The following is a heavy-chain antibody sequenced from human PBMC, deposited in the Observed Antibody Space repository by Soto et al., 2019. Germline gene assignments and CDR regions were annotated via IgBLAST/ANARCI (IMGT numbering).Heavy chain of an antibody. D-gene: IGHD5-18*01. J-gene: IGHJ5*02. CDR3: ARAPPKDTAKTRSRTRWFDP. Sequence: NPSETLSLTCAVYGGSFSGYYWSWIRQPPGKGLEWIGEINHSGSTNYNPSLKSRVTISVDTSKNQFSLKLSSVTAADTAVYYCARAPPKDTAKTRSRTRWFDPWGQGTLVTVSS. CDR1: GGSFSGYY. V-gene: IGHV4-34*01. CDR2: INHSGST.